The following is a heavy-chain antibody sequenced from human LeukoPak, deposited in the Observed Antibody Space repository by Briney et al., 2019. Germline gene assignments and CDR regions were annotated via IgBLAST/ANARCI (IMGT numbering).Heavy chain of an antibody. D-gene: IGHD2-15*01. Sequence: GGSLRLSCAASGFTFSSYAMHWVRQAPGKGLEWVAVISYDGSNKYYADSVKGRFTISRDNSKNTLYLQMNSLRAEDTAVYYCAKMSAGYCSGDSCSGAYYYGMDVWGQGTTVTVSS. CDR2: ISYDGSNK. CDR1: GFTFSSYA. J-gene: IGHJ6*02. V-gene: IGHV3-30-3*02. CDR3: AKMSAGYCSGDSCSGAYYYGMDV.